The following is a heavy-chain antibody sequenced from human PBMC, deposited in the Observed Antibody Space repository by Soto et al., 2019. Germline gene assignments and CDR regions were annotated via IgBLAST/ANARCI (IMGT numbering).Heavy chain of an antibody. CDR3: ATSRTFDY. V-gene: IGHV3-7*01. D-gene: IGHD6-13*01. J-gene: IGHJ4*02. CDR1: GFTFSSYW. Sequence: GVSLRLSCVPSGFTFSSYWMNWVRQAPGKGLEWVANIKQDGSEKYYVDSAKGRFTISRDNAKNSLYLQMNSLSAEDTAIYYCATSRTFDYWGQGTLVSVSS. CDR2: IKQDGSEK.